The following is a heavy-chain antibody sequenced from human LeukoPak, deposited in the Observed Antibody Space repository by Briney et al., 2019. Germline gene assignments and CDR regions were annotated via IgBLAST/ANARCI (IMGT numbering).Heavy chain of an antibody. J-gene: IGHJ4*02. D-gene: IGHD2-2*02. Sequence: GGSLRLSCAASGFTFSSYAMSWVRQAPGKGLEWVSTIGGNGGSTYYADSVKGRFTISRDNAKNSLYLQMNSLRDEDTAVYYCARVAVVPAAITFDYWGQGTLVTVSS. CDR3: ARVAVVPAAITFDY. CDR1: GFTFSSYA. CDR2: IGGNGGST. V-gene: IGHV3-23*01.